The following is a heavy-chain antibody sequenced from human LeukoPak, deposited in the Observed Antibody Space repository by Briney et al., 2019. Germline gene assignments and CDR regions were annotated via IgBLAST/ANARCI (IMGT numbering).Heavy chain of an antibody. Sequence: PSETLSLTCTVSGGSTSSYYWSWIRQPPGKGLEWIGYIYYSGSTNYNPSLKSRVTISVDTSKNQFSLKLSSVTAADTAVYYCARGYYDFWSGYYAAGGFDPWGQGTLVTVSS. CDR2: IYYSGST. J-gene: IGHJ5*02. V-gene: IGHV4-59*01. D-gene: IGHD3-3*01. CDR3: ARGYYDFWSGYYAAGGFDP. CDR1: GGSTSSYY.